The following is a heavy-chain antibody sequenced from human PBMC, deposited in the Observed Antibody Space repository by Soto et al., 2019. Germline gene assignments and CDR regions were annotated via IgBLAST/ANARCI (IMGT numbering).Heavy chain of an antibody. J-gene: IGHJ3*02. D-gene: IGHD3-16*02. Sequence: QLQLQESGSGLVKPSQTLSLTCAVSGGSISSGGYSRSWIRQPPGKGLEWIGYIYHSGSTYYNPSLKSRVTISVDRSKNQFSLKLSSVTAADTAVYYCARGIVGDYVWGSYRYSDHDAFDIWGQGTMVTVSS. V-gene: IGHV4-30-2*01. CDR3: ARGIVGDYVWGSYRYSDHDAFDI. CDR2: IYHSGST. CDR1: GGSISSGGYS.